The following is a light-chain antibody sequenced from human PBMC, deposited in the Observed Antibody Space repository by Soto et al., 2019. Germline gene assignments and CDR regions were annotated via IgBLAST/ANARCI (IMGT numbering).Light chain of an antibody. Sequence: AIQMTKSPSSLSASVGDRVTITCRASQDIRNELGWYQQKPGKAPKLLIYAASSLQSGVPSRFSGSGSGRDFTLTISSLQPEDFATYYCLQDYNYPWTFGQGTKVEIK. CDR1: QDIRNE. V-gene: IGKV1-6*01. CDR3: LQDYNYPWT. J-gene: IGKJ1*01. CDR2: AAS.